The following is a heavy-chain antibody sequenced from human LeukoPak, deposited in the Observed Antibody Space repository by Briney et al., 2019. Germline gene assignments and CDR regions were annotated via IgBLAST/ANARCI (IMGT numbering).Heavy chain of an antibody. Sequence: PGRSLRLSCAASGFTFSSYGMHWVRQAPGKGLEWVAVIWYDGSNKYYADSVKGRFTISRDNSKNTLYLQMNSLRAEDTAVYYCARAGDGYSSGWYLWGQGTLVTVSS. J-gene: IGHJ4*02. CDR2: IWYDGSNK. D-gene: IGHD6-19*01. CDR1: GFTFSSYG. CDR3: ARAGDGYSSGWYL. V-gene: IGHV3-33*01.